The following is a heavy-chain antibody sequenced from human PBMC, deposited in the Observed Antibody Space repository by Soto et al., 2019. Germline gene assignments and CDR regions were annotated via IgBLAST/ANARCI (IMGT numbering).Heavy chain of an antibody. V-gene: IGHV3-30-3*01. J-gene: IGHJ4*02. CDR1: GFTFSSYA. Sequence: GGSLRLSCAASGFTFSSYAMHWVRQAPGKGLEWVAVISYDGSNKYYADSVKGRFTISRDNSKNTLYLQMNSLRAEDTAVYYCARDEIALRSWNDVWEDYWGQGTLVTVSS. CDR3: ARDEIALRSWNDVWEDY. CDR2: ISYDGSNK. D-gene: IGHD1-1*01.